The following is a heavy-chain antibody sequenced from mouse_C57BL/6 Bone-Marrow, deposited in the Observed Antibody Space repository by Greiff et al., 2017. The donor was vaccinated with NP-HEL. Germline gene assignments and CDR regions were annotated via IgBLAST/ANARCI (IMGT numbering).Heavy chain of an antibody. CDR3: ARGGYYEFAY. J-gene: IGHJ3*01. Sequence: VQLQESGAELVRPGTSVKVSCKASGYAFTNYLIEWVKQRPGQGLEWIGVINPGSGGTNYNEKFKGKATLTADKSSSTAYMQLSSLTSEDSAVYVCARGGYYEFAYWGQGTLVTVSA. V-gene: IGHV1-54*01. D-gene: IGHD2-3*01. CDR2: INPGSGGT. CDR1: GYAFTNYL.